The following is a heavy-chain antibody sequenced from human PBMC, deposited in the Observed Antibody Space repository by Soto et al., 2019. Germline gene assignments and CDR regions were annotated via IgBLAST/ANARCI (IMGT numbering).Heavy chain of an antibody. Sequence: PGGPLRLSCAASGFTFSNYAMHWVRQAPGKGLKYVSAIVRNGGSTYYADSVKGRFTISRDNSKNTLYLQMSSLRAEDTAVYYCVKEGYYYDSSGYYYGWFDPWGQGTLVTVSS. CDR3: VKEGYYYDSSGYYYGWFDP. CDR1: GFTFSNYA. J-gene: IGHJ5*02. CDR2: IVRNGGST. D-gene: IGHD3-22*01. V-gene: IGHV3-64D*06.